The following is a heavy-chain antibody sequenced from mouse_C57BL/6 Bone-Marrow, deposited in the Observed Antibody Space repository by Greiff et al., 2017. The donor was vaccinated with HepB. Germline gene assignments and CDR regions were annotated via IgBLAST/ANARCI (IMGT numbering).Heavy chain of an antibody. J-gene: IGHJ2*01. CDR3: ARGLLWLRRYYFDY. Sequence: QVQLQQSGAELARPGASVKLSCKASGYTFTSYGISWVKQRTGQGLEWIGEIYPRSGNTYYNEKFKGKATLTADKSSSTAYMEFRSLTSEDSAVYFCARGLLWLRRYYFDYWGQGTTLTVSS. CDR1: GYTFTSYG. CDR2: IYPRSGNT. V-gene: IGHV1-81*01. D-gene: IGHD2-2*01.